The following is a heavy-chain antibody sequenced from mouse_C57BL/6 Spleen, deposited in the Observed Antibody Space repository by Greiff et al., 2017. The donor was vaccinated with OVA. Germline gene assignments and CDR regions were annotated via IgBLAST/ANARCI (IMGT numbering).Heavy chain of an antibody. Sequence: VQLQQPGAELVKPGASVKLSCKASGYTFTSYWMQWVKQRPGQGLEWIGEIDPSDSYTNYNQKFKGKATLTVDTSSSTAYMQLSSLTSEDSAVYYCASDYYGSSHAMDYWGQGTSVTVSS. J-gene: IGHJ4*01. CDR1: GYTFTSYW. CDR2: IDPSDSYT. V-gene: IGHV1-50*01. D-gene: IGHD1-1*01. CDR3: ASDYYGSSHAMDY.